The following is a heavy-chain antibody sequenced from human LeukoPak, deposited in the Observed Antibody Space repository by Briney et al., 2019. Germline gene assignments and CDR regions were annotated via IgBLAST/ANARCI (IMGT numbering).Heavy chain of an antibody. D-gene: IGHD6-19*01. CDR3: AKESVADIAYDY. CDR2: ISSGSNYI. J-gene: IGHJ4*02. Sequence: GGSLRLSCAASGFTFSSYSMNWVRQASGKGLEWVSSISSGSNYIYYADSVKGRFTISRDSAKNSLYLQMKSLRAEDTAVYYCAKESVADIAYDYWGQGTLVTVSS. CDR1: GFTFSSYS. V-gene: IGHV3-21*01.